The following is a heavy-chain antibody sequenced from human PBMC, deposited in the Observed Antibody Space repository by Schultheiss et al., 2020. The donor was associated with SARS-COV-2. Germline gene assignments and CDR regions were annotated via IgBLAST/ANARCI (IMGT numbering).Heavy chain of an antibody. J-gene: IGHJ3*02. CDR1: GGSFSGYY. Sequence: SETLSLTCAVYGGSFSGYYWGWIRQPPGKGLEWIVSIYYSGSTYYNPSLKSRVTISVDTSKNQFSLKLSSVTAADTAVYYCARTPIFGVVITVRGAFDIWGQGTMVTVSS. CDR3: ARTPIFGVVITVRGAFDI. D-gene: IGHD3-3*01. CDR2: IYYSGST. V-gene: IGHV4-34*01.